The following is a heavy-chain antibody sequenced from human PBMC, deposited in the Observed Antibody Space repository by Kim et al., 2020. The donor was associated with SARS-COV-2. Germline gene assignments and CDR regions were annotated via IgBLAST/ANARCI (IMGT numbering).Heavy chain of an antibody. CDR3: ARDRGNWLDP. V-gene: IGHV3-30-3*01. J-gene: IGHJ5*02. CDR2: ITYDGSNK. CDR1: GFTFSSYA. Sequence: GGSLRLSCAASGFTFSSYAMHWVRQAPGKGLEWVAVITYDGSNKYYADSVKGRFTISRDNSKNTLYLQMNSLRAEDTAVYYCARDRGNWLDPWGKGHLVTLSS.